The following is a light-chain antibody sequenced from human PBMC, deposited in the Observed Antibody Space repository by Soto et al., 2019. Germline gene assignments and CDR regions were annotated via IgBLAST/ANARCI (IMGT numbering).Light chain of an antibody. CDR2: GNS. V-gene: IGLV1-40*01. CDR3: QSYDSGLSGVV. CDR1: SSNIGAGYD. J-gene: IGLJ2*01. Sequence: QSVLTQPPSVSGAPGQRVTISCTGSSSNIGAGYDVHWYQQLPGTAPKLLIYGNSNRLSGVPDRFSGSKSGTSASLAITGLQAEDEADYYCQSYDSGLSGVVFGGGTKLTVL.